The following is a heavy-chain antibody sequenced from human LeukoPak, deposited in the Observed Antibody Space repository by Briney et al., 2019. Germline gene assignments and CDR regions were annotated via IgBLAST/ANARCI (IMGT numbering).Heavy chain of an antibody. J-gene: IGHJ6*03. Sequence: SETLSLTCAVSGGSISSSNWWSWVRQPPGKGLEWIGEIYHSGSTNYNPSLKSRVTISVDKSKNQFSLKLSSVTAADTAVYYCAREERGPYSSSWYVNYYYMDVWGKGTTVTISS. D-gene: IGHD6-13*01. CDR2: IYHSGST. V-gene: IGHV4-4*02. CDR1: GGSISSSNW. CDR3: AREERGPYSSSWYVNYYYMDV.